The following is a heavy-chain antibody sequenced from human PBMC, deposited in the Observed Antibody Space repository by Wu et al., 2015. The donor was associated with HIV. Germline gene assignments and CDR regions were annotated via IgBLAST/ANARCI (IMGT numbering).Heavy chain of an antibody. V-gene: IGHV1-69*01. CDR1: GGTLRDYA. CDR3: ARGDRDYYFYMDV. Sequence: QVQLVQSETVVQKPGSSVKVSCKASGGTLRDYAISWVRQAPGQGLEWMGGISPRFGTAHYAQQFQGRVTITADDSSTTVYMDLSSLRSDDTALYYCARGDRDYYFYMDVWGKGTTVIVSS. J-gene: IGHJ6*03. CDR2: ISPRFGTA.